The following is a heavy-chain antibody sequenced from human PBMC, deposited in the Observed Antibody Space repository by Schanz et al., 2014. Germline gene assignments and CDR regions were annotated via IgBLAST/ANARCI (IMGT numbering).Heavy chain of an antibody. Sequence: EVQLVESGGGLVQPGGSLRLSCAASGYTFSSNAMSWVRQAPGKGLEWVSTISGSGGSTYYADSVKGRFTISRDNSKNTLFLQMNSLRAEDTAVYYCARGYSSSMDVWGQGTTVTVSS. CDR2: ISGSGGST. J-gene: IGHJ6*02. D-gene: IGHD6-6*01. V-gene: IGHV3-23*04. CDR1: GYTFSSNA. CDR3: ARGYSSSMDV.